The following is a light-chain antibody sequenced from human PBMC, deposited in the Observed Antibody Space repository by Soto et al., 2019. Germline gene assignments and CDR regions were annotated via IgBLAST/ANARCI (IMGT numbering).Light chain of an antibody. V-gene: IGKV3-15*01. CDR3: QQYNNWPWT. CDR1: QSVSSK. J-gene: IGKJ1*01. CDR2: DAS. Sequence: EIVMTQSPATLSVSPGERATLSCRASQSVSSKLVWYQQKPGQAPRLLIYDASTRATGIPARFSGSGFGTEFTLTISSLQSEDFAIYYCQQYNNWPWTFGQGTKVDIK.